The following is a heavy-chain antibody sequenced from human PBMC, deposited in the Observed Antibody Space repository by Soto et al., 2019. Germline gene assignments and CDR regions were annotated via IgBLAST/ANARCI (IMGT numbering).Heavy chain of an antibody. CDR2: IWYDGSNK. CDR3: ARDIPSRYKRRGGGCAFDI. Sequence: LRLYCGASGFTFSSYGMHWVRQAPGKGLERVAVIWYDGSNKYYADSVKGRFTISRDNSKNTLYLQMNSLRAEDTAVYYCARDIPSRYKRRGGGCAFDIWGQGTMVTGS. D-gene: IGHD3-10*01. V-gene: IGHV3-33*01. CDR1: GFTFSSYG. J-gene: IGHJ3*02.